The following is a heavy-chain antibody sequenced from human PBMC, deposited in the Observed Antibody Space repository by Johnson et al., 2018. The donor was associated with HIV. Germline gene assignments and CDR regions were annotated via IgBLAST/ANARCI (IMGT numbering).Heavy chain of an antibody. D-gene: IGHD1-1*01. J-gene: IGHJ3*02. Sequence: VQLVESGGGLVQPGGSLRLPCAASGFTFSSYAMSWVRQAPGKGLEWVSAISGSGGSTYYEDSVKGRFTISRDNSKNTLYLQMNSLRAEDTAVYYCAKDRLDGTFTTDAFDIWGQGTMVTVSS. V-gene: IGHV3-23*04. CDR3: AKDRLDGTFTTDAFDI. CDR2: ISGSGGST. CDR1: GFTFSSYA.